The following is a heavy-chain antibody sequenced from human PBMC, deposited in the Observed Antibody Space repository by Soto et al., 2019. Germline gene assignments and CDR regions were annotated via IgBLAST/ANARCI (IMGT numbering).Heavy chain of an antibody. J-gene: IGHJ3*02. CDR1: GFTFSSYG. CDR2: ISYDGSNK. D-gene: IGHD3-10*01. V-gene: IGHV3-30*18. Sequence: GGSLRLSCAASGFTFSSYGMHWVRQAPGKGLEWVAVISYDGSNKYYADSVKGRFTISRDNSENTLYLQMNSLRAEDTAVYYCAKDLPPITMVRGVPSGIWGQGTMVTVSS. CDR3: AKDLPPITMVRGVPSGI.